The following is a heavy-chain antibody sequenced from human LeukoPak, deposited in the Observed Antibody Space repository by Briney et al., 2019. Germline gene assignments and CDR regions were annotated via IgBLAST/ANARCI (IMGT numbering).Heavy chain of an antibody. J-gene: IGHJ4*02. V-gene: IGHV4-39*01. Sequence: SETLSLTCTVSGGSISSSSYYWGWIRQPPGKGPEWIGSIYYSGSTYYNPSLKSRVTISVDTSKNQFSLKLSSVTAADTAVYYCARGDRGDYFDYWGQGTLVTVSS. CDR3: ARGDRGDYFDY. D-gene: IGHD3-10*01. CDR1: GGSISSSSYY. CDR2: IYYSGST.